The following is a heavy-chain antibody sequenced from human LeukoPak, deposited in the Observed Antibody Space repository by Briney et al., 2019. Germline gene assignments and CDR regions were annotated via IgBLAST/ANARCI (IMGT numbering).Heavy chain of an antibody. CDR3: ARARDIVVVPAAKDAFDI. CDR1: GGTFSSYA. J-gene: IGHJ3*02. CDR2: IIPIFGTA. Sequence: SVKVSCKASGGTFSSYAISWVRQAPGQGLEWMGGIIPIFGTANYAQKFQGRVTITTDESTSTAYTELSSLRSEDTAVYYCARARDIVVVPAAKDAFDIWGQGTMVTVSS. V-gene: IGHV1-69*05. D-gene: IGHD2-2*01.